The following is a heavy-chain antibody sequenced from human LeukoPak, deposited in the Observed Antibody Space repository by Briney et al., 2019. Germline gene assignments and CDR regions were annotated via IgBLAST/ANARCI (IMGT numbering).Heavy chain of an antibody. CDR3: ARSRGPAAGTTY. CDR1: GGSISSSSYY. V-gene: IGHV4-39*01. J-gene: IGHJ4*02. D-gene: IGHD6-13*01. CDR2: IYYSGST. Sequence: SETLSLTCTVSGGSISSSSYYWGWIRQPPGKGLEWIGSIYYSGSTYYNPSLKSRVTISVDTSKNQFSLKLSSVTAADTAVYYCARSRGPAAGTTYWGQGTLVTVSP.